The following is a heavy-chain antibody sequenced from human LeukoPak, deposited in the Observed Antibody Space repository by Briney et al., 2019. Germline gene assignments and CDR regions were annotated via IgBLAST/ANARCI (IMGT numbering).Heavy chain of an antibody. Sequence: GGSLRLSCAASGFTFSNYWMNWVRQAPGKGLEWVANIKQDGSEKYYVDSVKGRFTISRDNAKNSLYLQMNSLRAEDTAVYYCAREESYGPPWGWGQGTLVTVSS. CDR3: AREESYGPPWG. V-gene: IGHV3-7*01. J-gene: IGHJ4*02. D-gene: IGHD4-17*01. CDR2: IKQDGSEK. CDR1: GFTFSNYW.